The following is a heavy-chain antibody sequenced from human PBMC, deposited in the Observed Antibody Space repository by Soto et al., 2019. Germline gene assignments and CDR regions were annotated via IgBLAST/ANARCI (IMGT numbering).Heavy chain of an antibody. CDR1: GGTFSSYT. D-gene: IGHD3-22*01. J-gene: IGHJ4*02. CDR3: ARITHDSSGYYADY. CDR2: IIPILGIA. V-gene: IGHV1-69*02. Sequence: QVQLVQSGAEVKKPGSSVKVSCKASGGTFSSYTISWVRQAPGQGLEWMGRIIPILGIANYAQKFQGRVTITADKSTSTAYMELSSLRSEDTAVYYCARITHDSSGYYADYWGQGTLVTVSS.